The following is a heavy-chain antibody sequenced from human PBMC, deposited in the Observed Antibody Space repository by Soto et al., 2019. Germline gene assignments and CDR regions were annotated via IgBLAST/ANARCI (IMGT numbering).Heavy chain of an antibody. CDR1: GFTFSSYA. D-gene: IGHD3-9*01. V-gene: IGHV3-30-3*01. CDR2: ISYDGSNK. CDR3: ARDSLTYYDILTGYSNAFDI. J-gene: IGHJ3*02. Sequence: GGSLRLSCAASGFTFSSYAMHWVRQAPGKGLEWVAVISYDGSNKYYADSVKGRFTISRDNSKNTPYLQMNSLRAEDTAVYYCARDSLTYYDILTGYSNAFDIWGQGTMVTVSS.